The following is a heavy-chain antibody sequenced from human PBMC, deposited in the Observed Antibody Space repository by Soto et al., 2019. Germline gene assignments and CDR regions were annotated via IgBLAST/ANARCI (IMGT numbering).Heavy chain of an antibody. CDR3: ARRLSGPKEEYNAYYFYGLDV. CDR1: GYSFTTHW. Sequence: GESLKISCQGSGYSFTTHWITWVRQTPGKGLVWMGRIDPSNSYINYSPSFQGHVTISVDRSISTAYLQWSRLEASDNAINYCARRLSGPKEEYNAYYFYGLDVWGQGTKVTVSS. D-gene: IGHD1-1*01. V-gene: IGHV5-10-1*01. J-gene: IGHJ6*02. CDR2: IDPSNSYI.